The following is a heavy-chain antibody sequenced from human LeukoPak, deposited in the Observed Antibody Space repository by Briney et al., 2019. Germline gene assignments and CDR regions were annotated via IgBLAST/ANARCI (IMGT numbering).Heavy chain of an antibody. CDR3: AGEITMVRGEGYMDV. V-gene: IGHV4-39*07. Sequence: SETLSLTCTVSGGSIGSSSYYWGWIRQPPGKGLEWIGSIYYSGSTYYNPSLKSRVTISVDTSKNQFSLKLSSVTAADTAVYYCAGEITMVRGEGYMDVWGKGTTVTVSS. J-gene: IGHJ6*03. CDR1: GGSIGSSSYY. CDR2: IYYSGST. D-gene: IGHD3-10*01.